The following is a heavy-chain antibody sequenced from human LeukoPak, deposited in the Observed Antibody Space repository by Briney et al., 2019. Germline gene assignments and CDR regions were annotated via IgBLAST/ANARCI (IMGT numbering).Heavy chain of an antibody. J-gene: IGHJ4*02. V-gene: IGHV4-34*01. CDR2: VGHNGST. CDR3: SRPSGSTPFKRFDY. Sequence: SETLSLTCAVYGGSFSDYNWTWIRQPPGKGLEWIGEVGHNGSTNYNPSLKGRVTISVDTSKSQISLKLTSVTAADTAVYYCSRPSGSTPFKRFDYWGQGTLVTVSS. CDR1: GGSFSDYN. D-gene: IGHD1-14*01.